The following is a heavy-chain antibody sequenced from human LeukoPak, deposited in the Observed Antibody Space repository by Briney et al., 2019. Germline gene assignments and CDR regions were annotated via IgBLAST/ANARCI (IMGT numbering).Heavy chain of an antibody. V-gene: IGHV1-8*01. J-gene: IGHJ1*01. CDR3: ARGGVYYYDSSGYYVYFQH. CDR1: GYTFTSYD. Sequence: ASXXVSCKASGYTFTSYDINWVRQATGQGLEWMGWMNPNSGNTGYAQKFQGRVTITTDESTSTAYMELSSLRSEDTAVYYCARGGVYYYDSSGYYVYFQHWGQGTLVTVSS. CDR2: MNPNSGNT. D-gene: IGHD3-22*01.